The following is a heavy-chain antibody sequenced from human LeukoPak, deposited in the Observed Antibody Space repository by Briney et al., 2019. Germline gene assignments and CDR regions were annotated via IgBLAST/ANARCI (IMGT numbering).Heavy chain of an antibody. J-gene: IGHJ4*02. V-gene: IGHV3-23*01. Sequence: GGSLRLSCAASGFTFSSYAMSWVRQAPGKGMEWVSAISGSGCITNYADSVKGRFTITRDNSKNTLYLQMNSLRAEDTAVYYCAKDRSYYDISGYYYFDYWGQGTLVTVSS. CDR1: GFTFSSYA. CDR3: AKDRSYYDISGYYYFDY. D-gene: IGHD3-22*01. CDR2: ISGSGCIT.